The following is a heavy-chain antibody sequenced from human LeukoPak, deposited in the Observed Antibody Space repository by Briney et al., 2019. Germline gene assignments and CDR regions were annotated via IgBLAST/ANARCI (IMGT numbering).Heavy chain of an antibody. CDR1: GGSISSYY. J-gene: IGHJ4*02. V-gene: IGHV4-59*13. Sequence: PSETLSLTCTVSGGSISSYYWSLIRQPPGKGLEWIGYIYYSGSTNYNPSLKSRVTISVDTSKNQFSLKLSSVTAADTAVYYCAGTYYYDSSGYSFDYWGQGTLVTVSS. CDR2: IYYSGST. D-gene: IGHD3-22*01. CDR3: AGTYYYDSSGYSFDY.